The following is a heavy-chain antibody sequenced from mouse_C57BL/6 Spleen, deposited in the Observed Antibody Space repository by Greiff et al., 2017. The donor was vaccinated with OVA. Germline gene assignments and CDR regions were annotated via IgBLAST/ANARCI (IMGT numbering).Heavy chain of an antibody. J-gene: IGHJ4*01. V-gene: IGHV5-6*01. CDR1: GFTFSSYG. D-gene: IGHD1-1*01. Sequence: DVHLVESGGDLVKPGGSLKLSCAASGFTFSSYGMSWVRQTPDKRLEWVATISSGGSYTYYPDSVKGRFTISRDNAKNTLYLQMSSLKSEDTAMYYCARQDYGSSYYYYAMDYWGQGTSVTVSS. CDR2: ISSGGSYT. CDR3: ARQDYGSSYYYYAMDY.